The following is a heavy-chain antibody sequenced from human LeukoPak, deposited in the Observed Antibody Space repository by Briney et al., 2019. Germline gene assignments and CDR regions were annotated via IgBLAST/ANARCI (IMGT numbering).Heavy chain of an antibody. CDR1: GGSISSSSYY. J-gene: IGHJ4*02. Sequence: SETLSLTCTVSGGSISSSSYYWGWIRQPPGKGLEWIGSIYYSGSTYYNPSLKSRVTISVDTSKNQFSLKLSSVTAADTAVYYCARLERGGGQRRGYSYGYLDYWGQGTLVTVSS. CDR3: ARLERGGGQRRGYSYGYLDY. D-gene: IGHD5-18*01. CDR2: IYYSGST. V-gene: IGHV4-39*01.